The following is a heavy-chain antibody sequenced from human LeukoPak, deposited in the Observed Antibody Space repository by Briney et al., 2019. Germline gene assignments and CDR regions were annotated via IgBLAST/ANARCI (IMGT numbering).Heavy chain of an antibody. Sequence: GGSLRLSCAASGFTFSSYSMNWVRQAPGKGLEWVSYISSSSSTIYYADSVKGRFTISRDNAKNSLYLQMNSLRAEDTAVYYCARARGYGDSYYFDYWGQGTLVTVSS. CDR3: ARARGYGDSYYFDY. CDR2: ISSSSSTI. CDR1: GFTFSSYS. D-gene: IGHD4-17*01. J-gene: IGHJ4*02. V-gene: IGHV3-48*01.